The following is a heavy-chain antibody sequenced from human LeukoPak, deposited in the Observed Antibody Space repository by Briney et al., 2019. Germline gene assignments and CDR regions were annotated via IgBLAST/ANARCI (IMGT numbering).Heavy chain of an antibody. CDR1: GDSVSSNSAA. V-gene: IGHV6-1*01. J-gene: IGHJ6*02. CDR3: EREGIAAAGTSRYYYYYYGMDV. Sequence: SQNLSLTCAISGDSVSSNSAAWNWIRQSPSRGLEWLGRTYYRSKWYNDYAVSVKSRITINPDTSKNQFSLQLNSATPEDTAVYYCEREGIAAAGTSRYYYYYYGMDVWGQGTTVTVSS. D-gene: IGHD6-13*01. CDR2: TYYRSKWYN.